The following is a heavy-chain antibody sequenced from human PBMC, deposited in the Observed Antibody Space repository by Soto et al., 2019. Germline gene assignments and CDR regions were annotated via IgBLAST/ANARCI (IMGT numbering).Heavy chain of an antibody. CDR1: GFTFSSYG. V-gene: IGHV3-33*01. J-gene: IGHJ4*02. CDR3: ARDTSSSWYVDY. Sequence: GGSLRLSCAASGFTFSSYGMHWVRQAPGKGLEWVAVIWYDGSNKYYADSVKGRFTISRDNSKNTLYLQMNSLRAEDTAVYYCARDTSSSWYVDYWGQGTLVTVSS. CDR2: IWYDGSNK. D-gene: IGHD6-13*01.